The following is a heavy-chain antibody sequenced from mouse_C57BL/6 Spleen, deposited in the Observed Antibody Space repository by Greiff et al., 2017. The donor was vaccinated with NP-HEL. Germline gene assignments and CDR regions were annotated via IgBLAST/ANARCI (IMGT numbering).Heavy chain of an antibody. Sequence: QVQLQQSGAELVRPGASVTLSCKASGCTFTDYEMHWVKQTPVHGLEWLGAIDPETGGTAYNQKFKGKAILTADKSSSTAYMELRSLTSEDSAVYYCTSHAMDYWGQGTSVTVSS. J-gene: IGHJ4*01. CDR1: GCTFTDYE. CDR3: TSHAMDY. V-gene: IGHV1-15*01. CDR2: IDPETGGT.